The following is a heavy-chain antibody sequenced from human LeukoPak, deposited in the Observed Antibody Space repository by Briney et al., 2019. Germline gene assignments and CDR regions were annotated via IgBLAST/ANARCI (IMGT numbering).Heavy chain of an antibody. Sequence: SVKVSCKVSGYTLTELSMHWVRQAPGKGLEWMGGFDPEDGETIYAQKFQGRVTMTEDTSTDTAYMELSSLRSEDTAVYCCATVRPSWYYYGMDVWGQGTTVTVSS. CDR1: GYTLTELS. V-gene: IGHV1-24*01. CDR3: ATVRPSWYYYGMDV. D-gene: IGHD4-17*01. J-gene: IGHJ6*02. CDR2: FDPEDGET.